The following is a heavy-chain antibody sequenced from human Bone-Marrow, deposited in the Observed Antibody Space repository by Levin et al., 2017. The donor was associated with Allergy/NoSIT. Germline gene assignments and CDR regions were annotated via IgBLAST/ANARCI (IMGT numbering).Heavy chain of an antibody. D-gene: IGHD3-9*01. Sequence: HPGGSLRLSCAASGFTFSSYGMHWVRQAPGKGLEWVAVISYDGSNKYYADSAKGRFTISRDNSKNTLYLQMNSLRAEDTAVYYCAKVNLFSPALRYFDWLLPAGAFDIWGQGTMVTVSS. CDR3: AKVNLFSPALRYFDWLLPAGAFDI. J-gene: IGHJ3*02. CDR2: ISYDGSNK. V-gene: IGHV3-30*18. CDR1: GFTFSSYG.